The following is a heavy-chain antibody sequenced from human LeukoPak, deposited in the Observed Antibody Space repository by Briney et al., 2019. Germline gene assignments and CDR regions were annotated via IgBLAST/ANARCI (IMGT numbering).Heavy chain of an antibody. CDR2: IYPGDSDT. V-gene: IGHV5-51*01. J-gene: IGHJ3*02. D-gene: IGHD4-17*01. Sequence: GESLKISCKGSGYRFTSYWIGWVRQMPGKGLEWMGIIYPGDSDTRYSPSFQGQVTISADKSISTAYLQWNSLKASDTAMYYRARRHEYGDYHDAVDIWGQGTMVTVSS. CDR1: GYRFTSYW. CDR3: ARRHEYGDYHDAVDI.